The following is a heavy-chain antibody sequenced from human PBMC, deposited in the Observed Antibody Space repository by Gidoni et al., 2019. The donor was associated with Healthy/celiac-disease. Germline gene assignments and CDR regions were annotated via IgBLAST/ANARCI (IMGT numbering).Heavy chain of an antibody. J-gene: IGHJ6*02. CDR2: ISYDGSNK. D-gene: IGHD3-10*01. Sequence: QVQLVESGGGVVQPGRSLRLSCDASGFTFSSYAMHWVRQAPGKGLEWVAVISYDGSNKYYADSVKGRFTISRDNSKNTLYLQMNSLRAEDTAVYYCARESTSYGSGHYYYGMDVWGQGTTVTVSS. CDR1: GFTFSSYA. CDR3: ARESTSYGSGHYYYGMDV. V-gene: IGHV3-30-3*01.